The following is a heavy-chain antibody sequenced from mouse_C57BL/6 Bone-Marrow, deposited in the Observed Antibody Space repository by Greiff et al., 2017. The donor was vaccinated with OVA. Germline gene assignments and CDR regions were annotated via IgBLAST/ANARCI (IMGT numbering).Heavy chain of an antibody. Sequence: QVQLQQSGAELARPGASVKLSCKASGYTFTSYGISWVKQRTGQGLEWIGEIYPRSGNTYYNEKFKGKATLTADNSSSAAYMGLRSLTSEDSAVYFCAREGDGYYWYFDVWGTGTTVTVSS. D-gene: IGHD2-3*01. V-gene: IGHV1-81*01. CDR2: IYPRSGNT. J-gene: IGHJ1*03. CDR1: GYTFTSYG. CDR3: AREGDGYYWYFDV.